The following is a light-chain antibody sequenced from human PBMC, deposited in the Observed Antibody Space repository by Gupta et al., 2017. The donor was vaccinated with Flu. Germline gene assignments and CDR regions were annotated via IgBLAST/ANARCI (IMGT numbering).Light chain of an antibody. V-gene: IGKV4-1*01. J-gene: IGKJ1*01. CDR1: QRVLYSSNNKNY. CDR2: WAS. CDR3: QQYYSAPQT. Sequence: DIVMTQSPDSLAVSLGERATINCKSSQRVLYSSNNKNYLAWYQQKPGQPPKLLIYWASTRESGVPDRFSGSGSGTDFTLTITSRQAEDVAVYYCQQYYSAPQTFGQGTNVEIK.